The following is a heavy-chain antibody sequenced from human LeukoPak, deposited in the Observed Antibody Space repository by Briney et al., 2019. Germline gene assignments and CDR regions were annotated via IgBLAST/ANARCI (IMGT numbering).Heavy chain of an antibody. CDR1: GFTFGSYA. J-gene: IGHJ4*02. CDR3: ARDHLGDSYSDY. Sequence: GGSLRLSCETSGFTFGSYAMSWVRQAPGKGLEWVSVISGSGVSTYYGDSVKGRFTISRDNSKNTLHLQMNSLRAEDTAVYYCARDHLGDSYSDYWGQGTLVTVSS. V-gene: IGHV3-23*01. CDR2: ISGSGVST. D-gene: IGHD3-10*01.